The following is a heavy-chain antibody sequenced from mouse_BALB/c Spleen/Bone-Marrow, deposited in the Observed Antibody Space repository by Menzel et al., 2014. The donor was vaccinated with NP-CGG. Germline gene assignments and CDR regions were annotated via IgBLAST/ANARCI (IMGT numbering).Heavy chain of an antibody. V-gene: IGHV1-69*01. CDR1: GHTFTNHW. Sequence: VQLQQSGAELGMPGASVKMSCKASGHTFTNHWMHWVKQRPGQGLEWIGAIDISDSYTTYTQKFKGKATLTVDESSSTAYMQLSRLTSEDSAVYYCARSYGSSYEYYFDSWGQGTSLTVAS. CDR2: IDISDSYT. J-gene: IGHJ2*02. D-gene: IGHD1-1*01. CDR3: ARSYGSSYEYYFDS.